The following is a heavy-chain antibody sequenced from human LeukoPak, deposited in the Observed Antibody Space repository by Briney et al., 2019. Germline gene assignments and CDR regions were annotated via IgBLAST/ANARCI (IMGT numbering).Heavy chain of an antibody. CDR2: IIPILGIA. J-gene: IGHJ6*02. CDR1: GGTFSSYA. V-gene: IGHV1-69*04. D-gene: IGHD5-18*01. Sequence: SVKVSCKASGGTFSSYAISWVRQAPGQGPEWMGRIIPILGIANYAQKFQGRVTITADKSTSTAYMELSSLRSEDTAVYYCARDPTYSYGQHGMDVWGQGTTVTVSS. CDR3: ARDPTYSYGQHGMDV.